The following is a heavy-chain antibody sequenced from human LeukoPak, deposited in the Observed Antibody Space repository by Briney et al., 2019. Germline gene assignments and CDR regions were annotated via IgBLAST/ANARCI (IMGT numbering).Heavy chain of an antibody. CDR2: IDPSDSYT. CDR1: GYSFTSYW. V-gene: IGHV5-10-1*01. Sequence: GESLKISCKGSGYSFTSYWISWVRQMPGKGLEWMGRIDPSDSYTNYSPSFQGHVTISADKSISTAYLQLSSLKASDTAMYYCARQATGYCSSTSCSRWFDPWGQGTLVTVSS. CDR3: ARQATGYCSSTSCSRWFDP. J-gene: IGHJ5*02. D-gene: IGHD2-2*01.